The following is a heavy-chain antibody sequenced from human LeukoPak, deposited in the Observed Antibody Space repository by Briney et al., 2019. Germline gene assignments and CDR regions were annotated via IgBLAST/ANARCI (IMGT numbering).Heavy chain of an antibody. Sequence: GGSLRLSCAASGFTFNDYYMSWIRQAPGKGLEWLSYISIGGTNTHYADSVKGRFIISRDNAKKSLYLEMNNLRAEDTAVYYCATDGAGFDTWGQGVLVTVSS. CDR1: GFTFNDYY. CDR3: ATDGAGFDT. J-gene: IGHJ5*02. CDR2: ISIGGTNT. V-gene: IGHV3-11*01.